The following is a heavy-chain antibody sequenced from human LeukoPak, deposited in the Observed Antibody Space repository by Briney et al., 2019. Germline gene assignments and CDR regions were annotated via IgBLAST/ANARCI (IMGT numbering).Heavy chain of an antibody. CDR2: ISSNGGTT. V-gene: IGHV3-64*01. CDR1: GFSFANYA. J-gene: IGHJ4*02. CDR3: AKEGRLQSSHY. Sequence: GGSLRLSCAASGFSFANYAMHWVRQAPGKELEYVSSISSNGGTTYYVNSVKGRFIISRDNSKNTLYLQMASLRGEDMGVYYCAKEGRLQSSHYWGQGTLSPSPQ. D-gene: IGHD5-24*01.